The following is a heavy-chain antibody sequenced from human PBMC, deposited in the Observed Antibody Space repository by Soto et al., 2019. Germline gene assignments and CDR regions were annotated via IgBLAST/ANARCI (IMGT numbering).Heavy chain of an antibody. CDR3: ARLVPTGDY. J-gene: IGHJ4*02. Sequence: SETLSLTCTVSGGSISSSSYYWGWIRQPPGKGLEWIGSIYYSGSTYYNPSLKSRVTISVDTSKNQFSLKLSSVTAADTAVYYCARLVPTGDYWGQGTLVTVSS. D-gene: IGHD2-8*02. V-gene: IGHV4-39*01. CDR2: IYYSGST. CDR1: GGSISSSSYY.